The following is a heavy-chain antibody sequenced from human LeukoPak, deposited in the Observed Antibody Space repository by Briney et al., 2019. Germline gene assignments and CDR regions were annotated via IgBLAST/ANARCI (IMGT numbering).Heavy chain of an antibody. D-gene: IGHD1-26*01. J-gene: IGHJ6*03. CDR2: IYYSGIT. V-gene: IGHV4-39*07. Sequence: SETLSLTCTVSGGSISSSTSYWGWIRQPPGKGLQWIGTIYYSGITCSNPSLKSRVTMSVDTSKNQFSLKLSSVTAADTAVYYCARELVGANYYYYYMDVWGKGTTVTVSS. CDR1: GGSISSSTSY. CDR3: ARELVGANYYYYYMDV.